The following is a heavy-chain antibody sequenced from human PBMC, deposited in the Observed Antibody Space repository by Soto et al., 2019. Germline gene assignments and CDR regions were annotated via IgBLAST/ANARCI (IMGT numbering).Heavy chain of an antibody. CDR1: GFTFSSYG. D-gene: IGHD4-17*01. Sequence: QVQLVESGGGVVQPGRSLRLSCAASGFTFSSYGMHWVRQAPGKGLEWVAVISYEGSNTYYADSVKGRFTISRDNSKNTLYLQMNSLRAEDTAVYYCARGATVALWGQGTLVTVSS. J-gene: IGHJ4*02. V-gene: IGHV3-30*03. CDR2: ISYEGSNT. CDR3: ARGATVAL.